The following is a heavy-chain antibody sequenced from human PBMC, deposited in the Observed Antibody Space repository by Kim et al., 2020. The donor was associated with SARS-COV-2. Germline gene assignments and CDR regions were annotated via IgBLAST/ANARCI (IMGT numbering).Heavy chain of an antibody. CDR2: INHSGST. Sequence: SETLSLTCAVYGGSFSGYYWSWIRQPPGKGLEWIGEINHSGSTNYNPSLKSRVTISVDTSKNQFSLKLSSVTAADTAVYYCARGPLYCTNGVCSFFDYWGQGTLVTVSS. V-gene: IGHV4-34*01. D-gene: IGHD2-8*01. CDR1: GGSFSGYY. J-gene: IGHJ4*02. CDR3: ARGPLYCTNGVCSFFDY.